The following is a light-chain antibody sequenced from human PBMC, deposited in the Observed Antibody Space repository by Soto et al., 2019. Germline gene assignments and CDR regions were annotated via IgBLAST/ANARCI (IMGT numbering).Light chain of an antibody. CDR3: QQYNDNWT. CDR1: QSLSSW. CDR2: KAS. J-gene: IGKJ1*01. V-gene: IGKV1-5*03. Sequence: DIQMTQSPSTLSASVGDSVTITCRASQSLSSWLAWYQQKPVKAPKLLIYKASTLQSGVPSRFSGSGSGTEFTLAISSLQPDDSATYYCQQYNDNWTFGQGTKVEIK.